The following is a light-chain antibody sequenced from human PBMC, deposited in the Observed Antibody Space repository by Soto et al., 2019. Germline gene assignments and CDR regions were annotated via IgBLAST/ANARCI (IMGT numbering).Light chain of an antibody. V-gene: IGLV2-8*01. CDR2: EVS. CDR1: SSDVGGYNY. CDR3: SSYAGSKTL. Sequence: QSVLTQPPSASGSPGQSVTISCTGTSSDVGGYNYVSGYQQHPGKAPKLMIYEVSKRPSGVPDRFSGSKSGNTASRTVSGLQAWDEGDYYCSSYAGSKTLFGGGTKLTVL. J-gene: IGLJ2*01.